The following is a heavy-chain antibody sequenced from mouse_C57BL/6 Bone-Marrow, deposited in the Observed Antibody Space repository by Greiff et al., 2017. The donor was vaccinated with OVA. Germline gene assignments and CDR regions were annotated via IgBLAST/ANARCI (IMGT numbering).Heavy chain of an antibody. CDR1: GYAFSSSW. Sequence: VQLQQSGPELVKPGASVKISCKASGYAFSSSWMNWVKQRPGKGLEWIGRIYPGDGDTNYNGKFKGKATLTADKSSSTAYMQLSSLTSEDSAVYFCAKYYGSGAMDYWGQGTSVTVSS. D-gene: IGHD1-1*01. V-gene: IGHV1-82*01. CDR2: IYPGDGDT. J-gene: IGHJ4*01. CDR3: AKYYGSGAMDY.